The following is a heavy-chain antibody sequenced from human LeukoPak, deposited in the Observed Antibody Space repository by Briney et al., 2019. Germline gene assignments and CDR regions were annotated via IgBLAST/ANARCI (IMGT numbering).Heavy chain of an antibody. CDR1: GGTFSSYA. Sequence: ASVKVSCKASGGTFSSYAISWVRQAPGQGLEWMGGIIPIFGTANYAQKFQGRVTITADESTRTAYMELSSLRSEDTAVYYCARVPRYSSGRYYFDYWGQGTLVTVSS. CDR2: IIPIFGTA. V-gene: IGHV1-69*13. CDR3: ARVPRYSSGRYYFDY. J-gene: IGHJ4*02. D-gene: IGHD6-19*01.